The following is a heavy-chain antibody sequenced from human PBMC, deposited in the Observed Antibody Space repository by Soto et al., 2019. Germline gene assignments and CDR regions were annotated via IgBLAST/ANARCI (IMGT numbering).Heavy chain of an antibody. J-gene: IGHJ6*02. CDR1: GDSVSSNSAA. V-gene: IGHV6-1*01. CDR3: ARDPTHCGGDCYSDFYYYGMDV. D-gene: IGHD2-21*02. Sequence: SQTLSLTCAISGDSVSSNSAAWNWIRQSPSRGLEWLGRTYYRSKWYNDYAVSVKSRITINPDTSKNQFSLLLNSVTPEDTAVYYCARDPTHCGGDCYSDFYYYGMDVWGQGTTVTVSS. CDR2: TYYRSKWYN.